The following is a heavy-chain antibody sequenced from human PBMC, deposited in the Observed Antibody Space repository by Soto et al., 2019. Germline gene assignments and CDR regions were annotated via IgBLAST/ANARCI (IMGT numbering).Heavy chain of an antibody. CDR3: ARLVYDSSGYRPG. Sequence: SDTMSLTCTVSGGSISSSSYYWDWIGQPPGKGLEWIGSIYYSGSTYYNPSLKSRVTISLDTSKNQFFLKLSSVTAADTAVYYCARLVYDSSGYRPGWGQGTLVTVS. V-gene: IGHV4-39*01. J-gene: IGHJ4*02. D-gene: IGHD3-22*01. CDR2: IYYSGST. CDR1: GGSISSSSYY.